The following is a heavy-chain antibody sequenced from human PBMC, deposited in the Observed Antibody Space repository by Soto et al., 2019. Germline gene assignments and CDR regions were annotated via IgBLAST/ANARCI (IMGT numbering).Heavy chain of an antibody. CDR3: ASGRYYYDSSGYSLDY. J-gene: IGHJ4*02. CDR1: GYTFTSYG. D-gene: IGHD3-22*01. CDR2: ISAYNGNT. Sequence: AASVKVSYKASGYTFTSYGISWVRQAPGQGLEWMGWISAYNGNTNYAQKLQGRVTMTTDTSTSTAYMELRSLRSDDTAVYYCASGRYYYDSSGYSLDYWGQGTLVTVSS. V-gene: IGHV1-18*01.